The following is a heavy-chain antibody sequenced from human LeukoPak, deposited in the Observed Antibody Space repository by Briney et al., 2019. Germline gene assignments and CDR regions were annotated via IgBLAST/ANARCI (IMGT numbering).Heavy chain of an antibody. Sequence: GGSLRLSCAASGFTFSSYSMNWVRQAPGKGLEWVSSISSSSSYIYYADSVKGRFTISRDNAKNSLYLQMNSLRAEDTAVYYCARAGPCCDAFDIWGQGTMVTVSS. CDR1: GFTFSSYS. V-gene: IGHV3-21*01. D-gene: IGHD1-1*01. J-gene: IGHJ3*02. CDR2: ISSSSSYI. CDR3: ARAGPCCDAFDI.